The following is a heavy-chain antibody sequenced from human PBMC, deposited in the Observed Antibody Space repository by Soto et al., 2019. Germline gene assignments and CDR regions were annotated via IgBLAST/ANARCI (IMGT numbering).Heavy chain of an antibody. CDR2: IYYSGST. CDR3: ARFHPDSSSYFPSYYYYYGMDV. D-gene: IGHD6-13*01. Sequence: GGSISSYYWSWIRQPPGKGLEWIGYIYYSGSTNYNPSLKSRVTISVDTSKNQFSLKLSSVTAADTAVYYCARFHPDSSSYFPSYYYYYGMDVWGQGTTVTVSS. V-gene: IGHV4-59*01. CDR1: GGSISSYY. J-gene: IGHJ6*02.